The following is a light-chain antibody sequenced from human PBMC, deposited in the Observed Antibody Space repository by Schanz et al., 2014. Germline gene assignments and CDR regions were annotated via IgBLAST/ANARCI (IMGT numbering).Light chain of an antibody. CDR3: QQYGVSPLT. CDR1: QSVSSSD. V-gene: IGKV3-20*01. J-gene: IGKJ4*01. Sequence: EIVLTQSPGTLSLSPVERATLSCRASQSVSSSDLAWYQQKPGQAPRLLIYGASTRATGIPARFSGSGSGTEFTLTISSLQSEDFAVYYCQQYGVSPLTFGGGTKVEIQ. CDR2: GAS.